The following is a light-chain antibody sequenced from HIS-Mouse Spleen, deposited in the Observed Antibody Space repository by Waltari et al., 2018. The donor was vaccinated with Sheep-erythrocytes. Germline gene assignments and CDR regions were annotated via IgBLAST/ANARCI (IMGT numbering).Light chain of an antibody. J-gene: IGLJ1*01. CDR1: SSDVGGYNY. CDR2: VVS. Sequence: QSALTQPRSVSGSPGQSVTISCTGTSSDVGGYNYVSWYQQHPGKAPKLLIYVVSKRPSRVPNRFAGSKSGNTASLTISGLQAEDEADYYCCSYAGSYNHVFATGTKVTVL. V-gene: IGLV2-11*01. CDR3: CSYAGSYNHV.